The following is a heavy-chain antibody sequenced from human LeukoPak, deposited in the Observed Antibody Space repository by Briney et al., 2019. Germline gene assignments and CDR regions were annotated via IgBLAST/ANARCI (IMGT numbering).Heavy chain of an antibody. CDR1: GGTFSSYA. J-gene: IGHJ4*02. Sequence: SVKVSCKASGGTFSSYAISWVRQAPGQGLEWMGGIIPIFGTANYAQKFQGGVTITADKSTSTAYMELSSLRSEDTAVYYCARQIMVRGVILRLDYWGQGTLVTVSS. CDR3: ARQIMVRGVILRLDY. V-gene: IGHV1-69*06. D-gene: IGHD3-10*01. CDR2: IIPIFGTA.